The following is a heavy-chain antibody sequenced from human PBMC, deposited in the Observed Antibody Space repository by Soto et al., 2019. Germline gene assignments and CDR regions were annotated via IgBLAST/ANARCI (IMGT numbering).Heavy chain of an antibody. V-gene: IGHV1-69*13. J-gene: IGHJ4*02. D-gene: IGHD3-10*02. CDR2: IIPMFSSS. CDR3: AKDIGFQQHLFVFDL. CDR1: GYTFTGYY. Sequence: SVKVSCKASGYTFTGYYMHWVRQAPGQGLEWMGGIIPMFSSSSFAQKFQGRLTITADDSTSTAYMSLSSLGSADTAMYYCAKDIGFQQHLFVFDLWGPGTLVTVSS.